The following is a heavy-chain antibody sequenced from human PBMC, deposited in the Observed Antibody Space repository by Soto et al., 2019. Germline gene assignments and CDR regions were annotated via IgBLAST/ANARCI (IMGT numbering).Heavy chain of an antibody. CDR2: LDPSDGST. V-gene: IGHV1-46*01. CDR1: GYRFTSYY. Sequence: GTSVKLSCEACGYRFTSYYVHWVRRAPGQGLEWMGILDPSDGSTNYAQKFQARVTMSRDTSTSTVYMELSSLTSEDTALYYCARVMSGFNYGAYDYWGQGALVTVSS. D-gene: IGHD5-18*01. CDR3: ARVMSGFNYGAYDY. J-gene: IGHJ4*02.